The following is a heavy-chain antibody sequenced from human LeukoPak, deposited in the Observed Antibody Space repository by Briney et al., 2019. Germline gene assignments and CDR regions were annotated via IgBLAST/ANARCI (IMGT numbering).Heavy chain of an antibody. Sequence: SETLSLTCAVYGGSFSGYYWSGIRQPPGKGLEWIGEINHSGSTNYNPSLKSRVTISVDTSKNQFSLKLSSVTAADTAVYYCASAIAVAGPYYYYGMDVWGQGTTVTVSS. D-gene: IGHD6-19*01. CDR3: ASAIAVAGPYYYYGMDV. V-gene: IGHV4-34*01. CDR2: INHSGST. J-gene: IGHJ6*02. CDR1: GGSFSGYY.